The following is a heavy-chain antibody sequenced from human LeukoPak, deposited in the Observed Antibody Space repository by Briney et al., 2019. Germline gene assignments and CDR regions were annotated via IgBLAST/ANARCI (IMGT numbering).Heavy chain of an antibody. J-gene: IGHJ4*02. D-gene: IGHD6-13*01. CDR1: AYTFTISG. CDR2: INAYNGDT. CDR3: AVLLEGAAAANDPSYLDF. V-gene: IGHV1-18*01. Sequence: EASVKVSCKASAYTFTISGINWVRQAPGHGLEWMGWINAYNGDTNYAQNLQGRVTMTTDTSTNTAYMEMKSLTSDDTAVYFCAVLLEGAAAANDPSYLDFWGQGTLVTVSS.